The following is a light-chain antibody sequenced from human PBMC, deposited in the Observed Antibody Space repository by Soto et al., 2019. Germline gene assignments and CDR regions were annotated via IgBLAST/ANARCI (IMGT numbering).Light chain of an antibody. CDR2: EDN. V-gene: IGLV6-57*01. CDR1: SGSIAGNY. J-gene: IGLJ3*02. Sequence: NFMLTQPHSVSESPGKTVTISCTRSSGSIAGNYVHWYQQRPDSSPTTVIYEDNQRPSGVPDRFSGSIDSSSNSASLSISGLKTEDEADYYCQSYDSTNHEGVFGGGTKLTVL. CDR3: QSYDSTNHEGV.